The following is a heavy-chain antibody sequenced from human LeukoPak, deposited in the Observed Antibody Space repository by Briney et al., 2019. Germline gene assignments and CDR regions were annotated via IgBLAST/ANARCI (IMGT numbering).Heavy chain of an antibody. D-gene: IGHD3-10*01. V-gene: IGHV3-30*02. Sequence: GGSLRLSCAASGFTFSRYGMHWVRHAPGKGLEWVAFIRYDGNIKYYADSVKGRFTISRDNSKNTLYLQLNSLRAEETAVFYCAKAESHYYGSGSYSFDHWGQGTLVTVSS. CDR2: IRYDGNIK. CDR1: GFTFSRYG. J-gene: IGHJ4*02. CDR3: AKAESHYYGSGSYSFDH.